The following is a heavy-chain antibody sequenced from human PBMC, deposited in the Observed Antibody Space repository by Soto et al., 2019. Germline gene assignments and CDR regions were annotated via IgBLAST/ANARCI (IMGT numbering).Heavy chain of an antibody. CDR3: ARSVSAHRLRIFANWFDP. CDR1: GFTFSSYG. V-gene: IGHV3-33*01. CDR2: IWYDGSNK. Sequence: QVQLVESGGGVVQPGRSLRLSCAASGFTFSSYGMHWVRQAPGKGLEWVAVIWYDGSNKYYADSVKGRFTISRDNSKNTLYLQMNSLRAEDTAVYYCARSVSAHRLRIFANWFDPWGQGTLVTVSS. D-gene: IGHD3-3*02. J-gene: IGHJ5*02.